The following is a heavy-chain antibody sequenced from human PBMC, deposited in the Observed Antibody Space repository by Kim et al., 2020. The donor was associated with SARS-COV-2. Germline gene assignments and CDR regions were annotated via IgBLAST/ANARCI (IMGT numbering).Heavy chain of an antibody. V-gene: IGHV3-33*01. CDR3: ARDCGYSFDY. D-gene: IGHD3-22*01. CDR2: NK. Sequence: NKYYADSVKGRFTISRDNSKNTLYLQMNSLRAEDTAVYYCARDCGYSFDYWGQGTLVTVSS. J-gene: IGHJ4*02.